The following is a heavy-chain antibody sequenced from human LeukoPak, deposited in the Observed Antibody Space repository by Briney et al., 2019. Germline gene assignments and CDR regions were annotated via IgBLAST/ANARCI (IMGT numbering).Heavy chain of an antibody. CDR2: ISSNGGST. CDR3: ARGILGDYFDY. J-gene: IGHJ4*02. Sequence: PGGSLRLSCAASGFTFSSYAMHWVRQAPGKGLEYVSAISSNGGSTYYANSVKGRFTISRDNSKNTLYLQMGSLRAEDMAVYYCARGILGDYFDYWGQGTLVTVSS. V-gene: IGHV3-64*01. CDR1: GFTFSSYA. D-gene: IGHD3-10*01.